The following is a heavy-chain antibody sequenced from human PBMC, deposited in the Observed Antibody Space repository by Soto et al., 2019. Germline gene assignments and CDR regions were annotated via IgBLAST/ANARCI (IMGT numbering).Heavy chain of an antibody. D-gene: IGHD6-6*01. J-gene: IGHJ4*02. Sequence: VQLVESGGGVVQPGRSLRLSCAASGFTFSNYDMHWVRQAPGKGLEWVAVISYDGSNEYYADSVKGRFTISRDNSKNTLYLQMNSLRAEDTAVYYCASPRSIATRRSLNYWGQGTLVTVSS. V-gene: IGHV3-30-3*01. CDR3: ASPRSIATRRSLNY. CDR2: ISYDGSNE. CDR1: GFTFSNYD.